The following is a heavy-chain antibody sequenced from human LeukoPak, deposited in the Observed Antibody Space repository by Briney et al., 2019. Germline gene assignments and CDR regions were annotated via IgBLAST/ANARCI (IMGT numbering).Heavy chain of an antibody. Sequence: ASVKVSCKASGGTFSSYAISWVRQAPGQGLEWMGRIIPILGIANYAQKFQGRVTITADKSTSTAYMGLSSLRSEDTAVYYCARPYYYDSSGYYFFDYWGQGTLVTVSS. V-gene: IGHV1-69*04. J-gene: IGHJ4*02. CDR3: ARPYYYDSSGYYFFDY. D-gene: IGHD3-22*01. CDR2: IIPILGIA. CDR1: GGTFSSYA.